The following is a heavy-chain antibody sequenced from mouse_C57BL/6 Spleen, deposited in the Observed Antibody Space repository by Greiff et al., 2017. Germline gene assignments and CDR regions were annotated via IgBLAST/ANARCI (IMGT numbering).Heavy chain of an antibody. CDR2: IYPGSGNT. CDR1: GYTFTDYY. CDR3: ARGPGSGYFDV. J-gene: IGHJ1*03. Sequence: VQLQQSGAELVRPGASVKLSCKASGYTFTDYYINWVKQRPGQGLEWIARIYPGSGNTYYNEKFKGKATLTAEKSSSTAYMQRSSLTSEDSAVYFCARGPGSGYFDVWGTGTTVTVSS. V-gene: IGHV1-76*01.